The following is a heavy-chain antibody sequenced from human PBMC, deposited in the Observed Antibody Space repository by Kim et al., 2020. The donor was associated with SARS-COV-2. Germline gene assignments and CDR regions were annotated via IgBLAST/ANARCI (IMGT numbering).Heavy chain of an antibody. V-gene: IGHV3-9*01. J-gene: IGHJ6*04. CDR1: GFTLNDYA. CDR3: AKETFQYYYGSGSQPSHYHGMYV. Sequence: GGSLRLSCAASGFTLNDYAMHWVRQAPGKGLEWVSGISWNSSSIGYADSVKGRFTISRDNAKNSLYLQMNSLRAEDTALYYCAKETFQYYYGSGSQPSHYHGMYVWGEGPTVSVSS. D-gene: IGHD3-10*01. CDR2: ISWNSSSI.